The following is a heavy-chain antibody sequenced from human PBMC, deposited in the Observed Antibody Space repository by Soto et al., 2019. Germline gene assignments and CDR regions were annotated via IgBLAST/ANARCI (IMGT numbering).Heavy chain of an antibody. CDR3: ASAARGWPTTVVADVAFDN. J-gene: IGHJ3*02. Sequence: GGSLRLSCAASGFTFSSYWMHWVRQAPGKGLVWVSRINSDGSSTSYADSVKGRFTISRDNAKNTLYQQMNSLRAQDTDVSSGASAARGWPTTVVADVAFDNWGQGTMVTVSS. D-gene: IGHD4-17*01. CDR1: GFTFSSYW. V-gene: IGHV3-74*01. CDR2: INSDGSST.